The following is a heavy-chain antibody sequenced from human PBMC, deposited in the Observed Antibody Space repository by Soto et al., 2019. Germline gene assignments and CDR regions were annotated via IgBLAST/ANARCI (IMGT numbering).Heavy chain of an antibody. CDR2: IIPIFGTA. D-gene: IGHD4-17*01. CDR3: ARRLNYGGNSYYYYGMDV. V-gene: IGHV1-69*13. Sequence: SVKVSCKASGGTFSSYAISWVRQAPGQGLEWMGGIIPIFGTANYAQKFQGRVTITADESTSTAYMELSSLRSEDTAVYYCARRLNYGGNSYYYYGMDVWGQGTTVTVSS. CDR1: GGTFSSYA. J-gene: IGHJ6*02.